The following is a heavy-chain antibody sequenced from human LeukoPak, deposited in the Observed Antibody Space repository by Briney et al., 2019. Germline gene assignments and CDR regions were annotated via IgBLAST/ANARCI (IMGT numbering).Heavy chain of an antibody. J-gene: IGHJ4*02. CDR3: TIHSGSYSLGEPFDY. CDR2: IRGKAYGGTT. V-gene: IGHV3-49*04. Sequence: PGGSLRLSCTASGFTFGDYAMSWVRQAPGKGLEWVGFIRGKAYGGTTEYAASVKGRFTISRDDSKSIAYLEMNSLKTEDTAVYYCTIHSGSYSLGEPFDYWGQGTLVTVSS. CDR1: GFTFGDYA. D-gene: IGHD1-26*01.